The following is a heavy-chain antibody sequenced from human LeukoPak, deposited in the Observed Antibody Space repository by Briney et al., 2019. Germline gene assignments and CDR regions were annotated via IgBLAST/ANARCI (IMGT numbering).Heavy chain of an antibody. CDR2: IYSGGTT. CDR1: GFTVSTNY. D-gene: IGHD1-26*01. Sequence: GGSLRLSCAASGFTVSTNYMNWVRQAPGKGLEWVSVIYSGGTTYYADSVKGRFTISRDNSKNTVYLQMNSLRAEDTAVYYCARSYSGSLNWFGPWGQGTLVTVSS. V-gene: IGHV3-53*01. J-gene: IGHJ5*02. CDR3: ARSYSGSLNWFGP.